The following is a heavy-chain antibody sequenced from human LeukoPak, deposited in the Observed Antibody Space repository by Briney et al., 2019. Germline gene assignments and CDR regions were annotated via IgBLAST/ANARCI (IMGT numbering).Heavy chain of an antibody. CDR3: ARHLITGTTYRQGFDI. V-gene: IGHV4-59*08. Sequence: SETPSLTCSVSGGSLSKYYWSWIRQPPGKGLEWIGYVFYTGNTNYSPSLKSRVTISVDTSNNQFSLKLSSATAADTAVYFCARHLITGTTYRQGFDIWGQGTMVTVSS. CDR1: GGSLSKYY. J-gene: IGHJ3*02. D-gene: IGHD1-1*01. CDR2: VFYTGNT.